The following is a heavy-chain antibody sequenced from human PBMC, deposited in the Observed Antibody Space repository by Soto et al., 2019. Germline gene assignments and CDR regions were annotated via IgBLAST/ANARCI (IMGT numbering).Heavy chain of an antibody. CDR2: IDWDDDK. CDR3: ARIRGDYVFHYYAY. D-gene: IGHD4-17*01. V-gene: IGHV2-70*01. J-gene: IGHJ4*02. CDR1: GFSLSTSGMC. Sequence: ESGPTLVNPTQTLTLTCTFSGFSLSTSGMCVSWIRQPPGKALEWLALIDWDDDKYYSTSLKTRLTISKDTSKNQVVLTMTNMDPVDTATYYCARIRGDYVFHYYAYWSQRTLVIVSS.